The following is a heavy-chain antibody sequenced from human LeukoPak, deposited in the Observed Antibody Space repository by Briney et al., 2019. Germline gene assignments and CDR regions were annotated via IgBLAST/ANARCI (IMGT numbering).Heavy chain of an antibody. J-gene: IGHJ4*02. D-gene: IGHD2-2*01. Sequence: GGSLRPSFAAPGFRFSNLSMSWVRQAPGKGPGWVSFISRNSSDIYHADSVKGRFTISRDKAKNSLYLQMNSLRAEDTAVYHCARDLPAAVDWGQGTLVTVSS. CDR1: GFRFSNLS. CDR3: ARDLPAAVD. V-gene: IGHV3-21*01. CDR2: ISRNSSDI.